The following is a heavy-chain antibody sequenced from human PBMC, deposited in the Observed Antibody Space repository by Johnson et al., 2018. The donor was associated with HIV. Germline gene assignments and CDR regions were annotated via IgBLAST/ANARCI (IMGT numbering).Heavy chain of an antibody. V-gene: IGHV3-33*08. CDR2: IWPDGSNR. CDR3: TTGDWSGDAFDI. D-gene: IGHD2-21*01. CDR1: GFTFSSYG. J-gene: IGHJ3*02. Sequence: QVQLVESGGGVVQPGRSLRLSCAASGFTFSSYGMHWVRQAPGKGLEWVAVIWPDGSNRYYADSVKGRFTISRDNSKNTLYLQMNSLKTEDTAVYYCTTGDWSGDAFDIWGQGTMVTVSS.